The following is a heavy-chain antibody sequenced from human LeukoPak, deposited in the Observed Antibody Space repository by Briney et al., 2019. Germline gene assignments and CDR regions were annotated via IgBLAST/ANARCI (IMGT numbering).Heavy chain of an antibody. Sequence: GGSLRLSCAASGFTFSSYAMHWVRQAPGKGLEWVAVISYDGSNKYYADPVKGRFTISRDNSKNTLYLQMNSLRAEDTAVYYCARVGGYGSGPYAFDIWGQGTMVTVSS. CDR1: GFTFSSYA. D-gene: IGHD3-10*01. CDR2: ISYDGSNK. J-gene: IGHJ3*02. CDR3: ARVGGYGSGPYAFDI. V-gene: IGHV3-30-3*01.